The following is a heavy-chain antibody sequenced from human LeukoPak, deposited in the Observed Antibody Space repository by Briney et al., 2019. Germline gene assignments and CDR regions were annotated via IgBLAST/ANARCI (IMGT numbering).Heavy chain of an antibody. CDR2: IIPIFGTA. Sequence: SVKVSCKASGGTFSSYAISWVRQAPGRGLEWMGGIIPIFGTANYAQKFQGRVTITADESTSTAYMELSSLRSEDTAVYYCARDRSDYDSSGYLSSWGQGTLVTVSS. CDR1: GGTFSSYA. CDR3: ARDRSDYDSSGYLSS. J-gene: IGHJ4*02. D-gene: IGHD3-22*01. V-gene: IGHV1-69*13.